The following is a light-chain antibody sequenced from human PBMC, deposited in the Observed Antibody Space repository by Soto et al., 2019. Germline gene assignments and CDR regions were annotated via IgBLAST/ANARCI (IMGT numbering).Light chain of an antibody. Sequence: PSRATVCGARGESRSRWSPYHQKVSSNLAWYRQKPGQAPRLLIYGASTRATGIPARFSGSGSGTDFTLTISSLQSEDVAVFYCQQYYIWPPLTFGQGTRLE. CDR1: QKVSSN. V-gene: IGKV3D-15*01. CDR3: QQYYIWPPLT. CDR2: GAS. J-gene: IGKJ5*01.